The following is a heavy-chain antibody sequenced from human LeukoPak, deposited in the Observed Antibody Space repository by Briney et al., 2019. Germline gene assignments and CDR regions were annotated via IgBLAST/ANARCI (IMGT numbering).Heavy chain of an antibody. Sequence: GSLKVSCTASGYTFTGHYVHWVRQAPGQGLEWMGWINTSSGGTNYAQKFQGRVTVTRDTSITTAYMELSRLRSDDTAVYYCARAYYGSGSPDYWGQGTLVTVS. CDR2: INTSSGGT. CDR3: ARAYYGSGSPDY. D-gene: IGHD3-10*01. V-gene: IGHV1-2*02. CDR1: GYTFTGHY. J-gene: IGHJ4*02.